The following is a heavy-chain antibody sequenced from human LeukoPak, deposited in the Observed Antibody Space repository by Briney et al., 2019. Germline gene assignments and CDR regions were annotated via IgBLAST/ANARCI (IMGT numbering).Heavy chain of an antibody. CDR3: ARDLGYCSSTSCYGDAFDI. CDR2: IYHSGST. Sequence: SQTLSLTCAVSGGSISSSNGWCWIRQPPGKGLEGNAEIYHSGSTNYAPSLKRRVTISVDKSKNQFSLKLSSVTAADTAVYYCARDLGYCSSTSCYGDAFDIWGQGTMVTVSS. D-gene: IGHD2-2*01. J-gene: IGHJ3*02. V-gene: IGHV4-4*02. CDR1: GGSISSSNG.